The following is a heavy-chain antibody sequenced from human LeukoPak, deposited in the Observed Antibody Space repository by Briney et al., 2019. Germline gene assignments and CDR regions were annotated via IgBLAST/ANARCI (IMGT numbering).Heavy chain of an antibody. CDR2: INANSGAT. CDR1: GYTFTGYY. V-gene: IGHV1-2*02. Sequence: ASVKVSCKTSGYTFTGYYMHWVRQAPGQGLEWMGWINANSGATNSAQKFQGRVTMTRDTSISTAYMDLSRLRSDDTAIYYFARELVDGDNDRGAFDMWGQGTMVTVSS. CDR3: ARELVDGDNDRGAFDM. J-gene: IGHJ3*02. D-gene: IGHD2-21*02.